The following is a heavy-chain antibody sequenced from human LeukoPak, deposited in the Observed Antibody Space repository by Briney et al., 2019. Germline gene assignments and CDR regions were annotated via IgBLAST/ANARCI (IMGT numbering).Heavy chain of an antibody. V-gene: IGHV3-21*01. CDR1: GFTFSSYS. D-gene: IGHD3-10*01. J-gene: IGHJ4*02. CDR2: ISNSGAST. Sequence: GESLRLSCVASGFTFSSYSTNWVRQAPGKGLEWVSSISNSGASTDYADSAKGRFTISRDNAKNSLYLQMTSLRAEDTAVYYCARESRRYGSGSYPPDYWGRGTLVTVSS. CDR3: ARESRRYGSGSYPPDY.